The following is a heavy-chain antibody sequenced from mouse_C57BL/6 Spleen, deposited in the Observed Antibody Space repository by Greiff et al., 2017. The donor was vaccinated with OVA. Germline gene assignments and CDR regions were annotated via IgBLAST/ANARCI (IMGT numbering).Heavy chain of an antibody. CDR2: IDPEDGDT. Sequence: VQLKESGAELVRPGASVKLSCTASGFNIKDYYMHWVKQRPEQGLEWIGRIDPEDGDTEYAPKFQGKATMTADTSSNTAYLQLSSLTPEDTAVYYCTTAQATSWFAYWGQGTLVTVSA. D-gene: IGHD3-2*02. CDR1: GFNIKDYY. J-gene: IGHJ3*01. CDR3: TTAQATSWFAY. V-gene: IGHV14-1*01.